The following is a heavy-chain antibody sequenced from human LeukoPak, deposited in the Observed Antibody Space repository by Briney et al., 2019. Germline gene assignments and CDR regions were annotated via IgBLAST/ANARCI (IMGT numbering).Heavy chain of an antibody. CDR2: IYPADSDT. D-gene: IGHD3-3*01. Sequence: GESLKISCKGSGYSFTSYWIGWVRQMPGKGLEWMGIIYPADSDTRYSPSFQGQVTISADKSISTAYLQWSSLKASDTAMYYCARNYDFWSGYPRGYYYYMDVWGKGTTVTVSS. CDR3: ARNYDFWSGYPRGYYYYMDV. J-gene: IGHJ6*03. CDR1: GYSFTSYW. V-gene: IGHV5-51*01.